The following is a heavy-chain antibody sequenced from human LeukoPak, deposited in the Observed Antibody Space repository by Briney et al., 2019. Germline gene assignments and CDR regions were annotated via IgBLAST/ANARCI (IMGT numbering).Heavy chain of an antibody. CDR2: ISSSSSYI. D-gene: IGHD6-13*01. CDR1: GFTFTNYW. CDR3: ARGRQQPYYFDY. Sequence: GGSLRLSCAASGFTFTNYWMTWVRQAPGKGLEWVSSISSSSSYIYYADSVKGRFTISRDNAKNSLYLQMNSLRAEDTAVYYCARGRQQPYYFDYWGQGTLVTVSS. V-gene: IGHV3-21*01. J-gene: IGHJ4*02.